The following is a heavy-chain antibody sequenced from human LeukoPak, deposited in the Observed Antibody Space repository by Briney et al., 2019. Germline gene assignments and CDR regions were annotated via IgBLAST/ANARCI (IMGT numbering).Heavy chain of an antibody. CDR1: GGSVSSGSYY. CDR3: AREVLESLDS. J-gene: IGHJ5*02. Sequence: SETLSLTCTVSGGSVSSGSYYWNWLRQPAGKGLEWIGRIYTSGSINYNPSLESRVTILVDKSKKQFSLKLSSVTAADTAVYYYAREVLESLDSWGQGTLVTVSS. CDR2: IYTSGSI. D-gene: IGHD2/OR15-2a*01. V-gene: IGHV4-61*02.